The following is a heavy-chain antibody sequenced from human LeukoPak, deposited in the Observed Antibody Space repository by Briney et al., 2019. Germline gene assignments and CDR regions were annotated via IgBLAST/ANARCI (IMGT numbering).Heavy chain of an antibody. V-gene: IGHV4-59*01. CDR3: ARYSSSSRCFDY. CDR2: IYYSGST. D-gene: IGHD6-6*01. CDR1: GGSISSYY. Sequence: SETLSLTCTVSGGSISSYYWSWIRQPPGKGLGWIGYIYYSGSTNYNPSLKSRVTISVDTSKNQFSLKLSSVTAADTAVYYCARYSSSSRCFDYWGQGTLVTVSS. J-gene: IGHJ4*02.